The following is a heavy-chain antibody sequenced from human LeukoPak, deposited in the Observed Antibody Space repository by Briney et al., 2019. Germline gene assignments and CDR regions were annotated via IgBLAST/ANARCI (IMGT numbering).Heavy chain of an antibody. CDR1: GGSISSGCYY. J-gene: IGHJ4*02. CDR2: IYTSGST. CDR3: ARVTTGGYYNY. Sequence: TLSLTCTVSGGSISSGCYYWSWIRQPAGKGLEWIGRIYTSGSTNYNPSLKSRVTISLDTSENHFSLKLSSVTAADTAVYYCARVTTGGYYNYWGQGTLVTVSS. D-gene: IGHD3-22*01. V-gene: IGHV4-61*02.